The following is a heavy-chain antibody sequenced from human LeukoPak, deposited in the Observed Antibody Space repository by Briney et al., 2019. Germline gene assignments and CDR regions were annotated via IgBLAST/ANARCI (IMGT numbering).Heavy chain of an antibody. J-gene: IGHJ4*02. D-gene: IGHD6-13*01. CDR3: ARETVAAASLRYFDY. CDR2: ISWDGDST. V-gene: IGHV3-43*01. Sequence: PGGSLRLSCAASGFTFDEYTMHWVRQVPGKGLEWVSLISWDGDSTYYADSVKGRFTISRDNAKNSLYLQMNSLRAEDTAVYYCARETVAAASLRYFDYWGQGTLVTVSS. CDR1: GFTFDEYT.